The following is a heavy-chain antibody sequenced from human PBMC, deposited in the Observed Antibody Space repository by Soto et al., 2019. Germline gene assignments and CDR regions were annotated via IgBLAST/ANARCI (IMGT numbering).Heavy chain of an antibody. CDR1: GFTFSSYA. CDR3: AKFIHNDSSGYYLHISFDY. Sequence: EVQLLESGGGLVQPGGSLRLSCAASGFTFSSYAMSWVRQAPGKGLEWVSAISGSGGSTYYADSVKGRFTISRDNSKNTLYLQMNSLRAEDTAVYYCAKFIHNDSSGYYLHISFDYWGQGTLVTVSS. D-gene: IGHD3-22*01. J-gene: IGHJ4*02. CDR2: ISGSGGST. V-gene: IGHV3-23*01.